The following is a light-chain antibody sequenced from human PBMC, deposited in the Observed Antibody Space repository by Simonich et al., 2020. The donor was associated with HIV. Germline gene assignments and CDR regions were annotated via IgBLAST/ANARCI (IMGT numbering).Light chain of an antibody. CDR3: GTWDSSLSAGV. V-gene: IGLV1-51*01. CDR2: DNN. CDR1: SSNIGNTY. J-gene: IGLJ3*02. Sequence: QSVLPPPPSVSAAPGQKVTISCSGSSSNIGNTYVSWYQQIPGTAPKLLIYDNNKRPSGIRDRFSGSKSGTSATLGITGLQTGDEADYYCGTWDSSLSAGVFGGGTKLTVL.